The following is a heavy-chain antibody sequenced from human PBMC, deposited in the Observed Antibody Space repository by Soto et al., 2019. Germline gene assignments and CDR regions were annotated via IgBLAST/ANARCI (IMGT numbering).Heavy chain of an antibody. J-gene: IGHJ4*02. V-gene: IGHV3-23*01. CDR2: ITGSGRDT. CDR3: AKNGLDNSPSAIDS. D-gene: IGHD2-8*01. Sequence: EVQLLESGGGLAQPGGSLRLSCAASGFTFINNVLSWVRQAPGKGLDWVSGITGSGRDTYYADSVKGRFTISRDNSKNMVFLQMNSLRAEDTALYYCAKNGLDNSPSAIDSWGPGTLVTVSS. CDR1: GFTFINNV.